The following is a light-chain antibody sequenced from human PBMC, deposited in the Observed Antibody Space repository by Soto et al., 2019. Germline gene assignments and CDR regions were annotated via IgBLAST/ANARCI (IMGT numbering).Light chain of an antibody. V-gene: IGLV2-8*01. J-gene: IGLJ1*01. CDR2: DVS. Sequence: QCALTQSPSASGSPGQSVTIACTGTSSDMGGYKSVAWYQQHPGKAPKVMIYDVSKRPSGVPDRFSGSKSGNTASLTVSAPQAEDEADYYCSSYTDRNNLVFGTGTKVTVL. CDR1: SSDMGGYKS. CDR3: SSYTDRNNLV.